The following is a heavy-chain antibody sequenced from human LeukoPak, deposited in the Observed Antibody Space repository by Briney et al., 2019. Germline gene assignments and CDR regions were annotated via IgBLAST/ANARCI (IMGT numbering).Heavy chain of an antibody. J-gene: IGHJ3*02. CDR1: GGSISSYY. D-gene: IGHD3-3*01. Sequence: SETLSLTCTVSGGSISSYYWSWIRQPPGKGLEWIGYISYSGSTNYNPSLKSRVTISVDTSKNQFSLKLSSVTAADTAVYYCARTQLPYYDFWSGYYSASPNDAFDIWGQGTMVTVSS. CDR2: ISYSGST. V-gene: IGHV4-59*01. CDR3: ARTQLPYYDFWSGYYSASPNDAFDI.